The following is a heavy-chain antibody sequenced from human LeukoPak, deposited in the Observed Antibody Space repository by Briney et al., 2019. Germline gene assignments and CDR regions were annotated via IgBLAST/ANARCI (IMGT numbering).Heavy chain of an antibody. V-gene: IGHV1-2*02. CDR3: ARGGAAAGGDY. J-gene: IGHJ4*02. CDR1: GYTFTSYA. CDR2: INPNSGGT. Sequence: ASVKVSCKASGYTFTSYAMNWVRQAPGQGLEWMGWINPNSGGTNYAQKFQGRVTMTRDTSISTAYMELSNLRSDDTAVYYCARGGAAAGGDYWGQGTLVTVSS. D-gene: IGHD6-13*01.